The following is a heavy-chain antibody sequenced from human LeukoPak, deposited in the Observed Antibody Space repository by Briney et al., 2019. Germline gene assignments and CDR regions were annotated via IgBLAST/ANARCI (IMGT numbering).Heavy chain of an antibody. CDR2: IWYDGSNK. J-gene: IGHJ4*02. V-gene: IGHV3-33*01. CDR1: GFTFSSYG. Sequence: GGSLRLSCAATGFTFSSYGMHWVRQGPGKGLEWVAVIWYDGSNKYYADSVKGRFTIFRDNSKNTLYLQMNSLRGEDTAAYYCARDDQSFDYWGQGTPVTVSS. CDR3: ARDDQSFDY.